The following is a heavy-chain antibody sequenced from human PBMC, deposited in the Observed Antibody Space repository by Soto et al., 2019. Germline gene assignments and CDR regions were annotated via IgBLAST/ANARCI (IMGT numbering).Heavy chain of an antibody. CDR3: ATSRPPDPHGFDS. CDR2: IWYDGSER. Sequence: VAAIWYDGSERYYAESVKGRFTISRDNSKSVLYLQMDSLRPEDTAVYFCATSRPPDPHGFDSWGQGTLIIVSS. V-gene: IGHV3-33*01. J-gene: IGHJ4*02.